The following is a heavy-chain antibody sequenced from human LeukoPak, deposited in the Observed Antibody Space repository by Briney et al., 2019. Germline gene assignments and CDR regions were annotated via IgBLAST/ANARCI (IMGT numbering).Heavy chain of an antibody. CDR1: GGTFSSYA. J-gene: IGHJ3*02. V-gene: IGHV1-69*13. Sequence: ASVKVSCKASGGTFSSYAISWVRQAPGQGLEWMGGIIPIFGTANYAQKFQGRVTITADESTSTAYMELRSLRSDDTAVYYCAREIPQYGSGSFDAFDIWGQGTMVTVSS. CDR2: IIPIFGTA. CDR3: AREIPQYGSGSFDAFDI. D-gene: IGHD3-10*01.